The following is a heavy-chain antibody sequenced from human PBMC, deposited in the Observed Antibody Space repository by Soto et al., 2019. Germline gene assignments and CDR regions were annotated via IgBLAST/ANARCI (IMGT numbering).Heavy chain of an antibody. V-gene: IGHV2-26*01. J-gene: IGHJ6*02. Sequence: QVTLKESGPVLVKPTETLTLTCTVSGFSLSNARMGVSWIRQPPGKALEWLAHIFSNDEKSYSTSLKSRLTISNDTSNSQVVLTMTNMDPVDTATYYCARASNGYGHYDYYGMDVWGQGTTVTVSS. CDR3: ARASNGYGHYDYYGMDV. D-gene: IGHD5-18*01. CDR2: IFSNDEK. CDR1: GFSLSNARMG.